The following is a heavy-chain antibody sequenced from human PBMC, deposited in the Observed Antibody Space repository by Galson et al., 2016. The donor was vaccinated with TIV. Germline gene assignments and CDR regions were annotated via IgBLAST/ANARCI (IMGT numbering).Heavy chain of an antibody. Sequence: SVKVSCKASGGSFMNYAVSWVRQAPGQGLEWMGRIIPIFGTGSYAQKFQGRVTITADIVASTAYMEWSSLTSDDTAVYYCVVPPTFGNVYHYSMDVWGKGTAVTVSS. CDR2: IIPIFGTG. V-gene: IGHV1-69*06. CDR3: VVPPTFGNVYHYSMDV. J-gene: IGHJ6*03. D-gene: IGHD1-14*01. CDR1: GGSFMNYA.